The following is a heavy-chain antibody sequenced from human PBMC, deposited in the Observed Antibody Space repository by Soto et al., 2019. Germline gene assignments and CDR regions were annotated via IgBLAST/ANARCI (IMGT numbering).Heavy chain of an antibody. D-gene: IGHD4-17*01. J-gene: IGHJ3*02. CDR1: GYSFTSYW. V-gene: IGHV5-51*01. Sequence: GESLKISCKGSGYSFTSYWIGWVRQMPGKGLEWMGIIYPGDSDTRYSPSFQGQVTISADKSISTAYLQWSSLKASDTAMYYCAAAETTVTTWEGAFDIWGQGTMVTVSS. CDR3: AAAETTVTTWEGAFDI. CDR2: IYPGDSDT.